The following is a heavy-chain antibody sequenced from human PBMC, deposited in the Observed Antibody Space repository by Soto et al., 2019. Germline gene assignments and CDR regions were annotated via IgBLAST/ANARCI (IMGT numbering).Heavy chain of an antibody. D-gene: IGHD3-3*01. CDR3: ARCQRFSDWLEP. V-gene: IGHV4-4*07. J-gene: IGHJ5*02. Sequence: SETLSLTCTVSGGSMTSYYWTWILQPAGKGLEWIGRVYSSGGTHYNPSLKSRVTISLDTSKNHFSLRLLSVTDAATAVYFCARCQRFSDWLEPWGQGHLVTVSS. CDR2: VYSSGGT. CDR1: GGSMTSYY.